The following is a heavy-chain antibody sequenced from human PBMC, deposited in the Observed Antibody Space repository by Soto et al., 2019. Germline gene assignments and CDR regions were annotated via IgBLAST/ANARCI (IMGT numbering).Heavy chain of an antibody. J-gene: IGHJ2*01. V-gene: IGHV3-53*02. Sequence: EVQLVETGGALVQPGGSLRLSCAVSGFVVSNVYMSWVRQAPGERLEWISVVYSGGDTYYADSVKGRFTISRDNSKNTVYLQMSRLRPDDTAVDYCALTTSWFDWYFDLWGRGTLVTVSS. CDR3: ALTTSWFDWYFDL. CDR2: VYSGGDT. CDR1: GFVVSNVY. D-gene: IGHD3-10*01.